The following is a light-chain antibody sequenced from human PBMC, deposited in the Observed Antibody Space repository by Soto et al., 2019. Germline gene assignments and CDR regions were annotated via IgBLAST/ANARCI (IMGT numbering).Light chain of an antibody. V-gene: IGKV1-5*03. CDR1: QSISSW. CDR2: KAS. J-gene: IGKJ5*01. CDR3: HQYSSFPYT. Sequence: DIQMTQSPSTLSTSVGGRVTITCRASQSISSWLAWFQQKPGKAPKLLIYKASSLESGVPSRFSGSGSGTEFTLTISSLQPDDFATYYCHQYSSFPYTFGQGTRLENK.